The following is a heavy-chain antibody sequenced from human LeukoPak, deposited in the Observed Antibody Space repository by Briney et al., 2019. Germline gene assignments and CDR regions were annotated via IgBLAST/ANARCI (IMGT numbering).Heavy chain of an antibody. D-gene: IGHD2-21*02. J-gene: IGHJ2*01. V-gene: IGHV1-18*01. CDR2: ISAYNGNT. CDR3: ATDSVGVVTALTYGWYFDL. Sequence: GASVKVSCKASGYTFTSYGISWVRQAPGQGLEWMGWISAYNGNTNYAQKLQGRVTMTTDTSTSTAYMELRSLRSDDTAVYYCATDSVGVVTALTYGWYFDLWGRGTLVTVSS. CDR1: GYTFTSYG.